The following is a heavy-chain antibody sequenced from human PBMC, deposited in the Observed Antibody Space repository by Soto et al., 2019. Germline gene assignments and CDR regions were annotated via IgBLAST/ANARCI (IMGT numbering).Heavy chain of an antibody. CDR1: GFTFSSDS. Sequence: RGSLRPACAAAGFTFSSDSIKWVRHAPGEGLEWVSSISSSSSYINYADSVKGRFTITRNNAKNARYLQMNSLRAEDTDVYYCARVATVATNSYYYGMDVWGQGTTVTVSS. CDR3: ARVATVATNSYYYGMDV. D-gene: IGHD4-4*01. CDR2: ISSSSSYI. V-gene: IGHV3-21*01. J-gene: IGHJ6*02.